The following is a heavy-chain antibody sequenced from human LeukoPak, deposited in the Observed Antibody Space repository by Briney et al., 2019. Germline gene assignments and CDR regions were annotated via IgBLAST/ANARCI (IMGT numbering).Heavy chain of an antibody. D-gene: IGHD3-10*01. Sequence: SETLSLTCTVSGGSISSGGYYWSWIRQHPGKGLEWIGYIYYSGSTYYNPSLKSRVTISVDTSKNQFSLKLSSVTAADTAVYYCARNGVYGSGSHFDYWGQGTLVTVSS. V-gene: IGHV4-31*03. CDR3: ARNGVYGSGSHFDY. J-gene: IGHJ4*02. CDR1: GGSISSGGYY. CDR2: IYYSGST.